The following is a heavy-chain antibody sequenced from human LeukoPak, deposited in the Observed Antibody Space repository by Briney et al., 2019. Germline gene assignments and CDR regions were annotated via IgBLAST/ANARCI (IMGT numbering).Heavy chain of an antibody. V-gene: IGHV4-59*12. D-gene: IGHD6-6*01. CDR2: IYYSGST. J-gene: IGHJ4*02. CDR3: ASGNDASSSDLDY. CDR1: GGSISSYY. Sequence: SETLSLTCTVSGGSISSYYWSWIRQPPGKGLEWIGYIYYSGSTNYNPSLKSRVTMSVDTSKNQFSLKLSSVTAADTAVYYCASGNDASSSDLDYWGQGTLVTVSS.